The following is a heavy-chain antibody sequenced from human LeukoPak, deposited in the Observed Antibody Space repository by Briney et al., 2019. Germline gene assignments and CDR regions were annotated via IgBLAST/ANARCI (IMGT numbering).Heavy chain of an antibody. V-gene: IGHV5-51*01. Sequence: GESLKIPCKGSGYSFTSYWIGWVGRMPGKGLDGMGINYPGDSDTRYSPSFKGQVTISADKFISTAYLQWSSLKASDTAMYYCARPEDSSGLGYWGQGTLVTVSS. D-gene: IGHD6-19*01. CDR3: ARPEDSSGLGY. J-gene: IGHJ4*02. CDR2: NYPGDSDT. CDR1: GYSFTSYW.